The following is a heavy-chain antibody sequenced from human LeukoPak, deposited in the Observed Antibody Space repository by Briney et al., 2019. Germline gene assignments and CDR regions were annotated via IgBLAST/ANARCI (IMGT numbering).Heavy chain of an antibody. J-gene: IGHJ6*02. D-gene: IGHD6-19*01. CDR3: AKSEGSGWYLIDYYYGMDV. CDR2: ISYDGSNK. CDR1: GFTFSSYA. Sequence: GGSLRLSCAASGFTFSSYAMSWVRQAPGKGLEWVAVISYDGSNKYYADSVKGRFTISRDNSKNTLYLQMNSLRAEDTAVYYCAKSEGSGWYLIDYYYGMDVWGQGTTITVSS. V-gene: IGHV3-30*18.